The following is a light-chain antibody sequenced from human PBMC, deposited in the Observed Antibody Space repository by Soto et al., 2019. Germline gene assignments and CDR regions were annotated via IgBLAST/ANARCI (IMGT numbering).Light chain of an antibody. Sequence: QSVLTQPPSVSAAPGQKVTISCSGSSSNIGNNYVSWYQQLPGTAPKLLIYDNNKRPSGIPDRSSGSKSGTSATLGITGLQTGDEADYYCGTWDSSLSAGVFGGGTKLTVL. CDR2: DNN. CDR3: GTWDSSLSAGV. V-gene: IGLV1-51*01. CDR1: SSNIGNNY. J-gene: IGLJ2*01.